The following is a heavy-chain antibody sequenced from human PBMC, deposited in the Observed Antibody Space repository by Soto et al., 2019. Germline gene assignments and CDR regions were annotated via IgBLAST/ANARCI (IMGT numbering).Heavy chain of an antibody. D-gene: IGHD3-3*01. CDR3: ARAVPQYYDFWSGYLDY. V-gene: IGHV4-31*03. J-gene: IGHJ4*02. CDR2: ISYSGST. CDR1: NGSISSGGYY. Sequence: QIHLQESGPGLVKPSQTLSLTCTVSNGSISSGGYYWSWIRQHPGKGLEWIGYISYSGSTYYMPSLKSRLTISIAMSKNQFSLRLGSVTAADTAVYYCARAVPQYYDFWSGYLDYWGQGTLVTVSS.